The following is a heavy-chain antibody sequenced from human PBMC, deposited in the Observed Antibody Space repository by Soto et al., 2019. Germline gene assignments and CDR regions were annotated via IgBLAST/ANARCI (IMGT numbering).Heavy chain of an antibody. V-gene: IGHV3-53*01. CDR2: IYSGGST. Sequence: GGSLRLSCAASGFTVSSNYMSWVRQAPGKGLEWVSVIYSGGSTYYADSVKGRFTISRDNSKNTLYLQMNSLRAEDTAGYYCARDATAAAGTGGYWGQGTLVTVSS. J-gene: IGHJ4*02. CDR1: GFTVSSNY. D-gene: IGHD6-13*01. CDR3: ARDATAAAGTGGY.